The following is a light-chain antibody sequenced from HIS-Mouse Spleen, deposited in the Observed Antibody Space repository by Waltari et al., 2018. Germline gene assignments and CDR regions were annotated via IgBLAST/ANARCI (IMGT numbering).Light chain of an antibody. CDR3: AAWDDSLNGPGV. Sequence: QSVLTQPPSASGTPGQRVTISCSGSSSNIGSNTVNWYQQLPGTAPKLLINSNNQRPSGVPDRFSGSKSGTSASLAISGLQSEDEADYYCAAWDDSLNGPGVFGGGTKLTVL. J-gene: IGLJ2*01. CDR2: SNN. CDR1: SSNIGSNT. V-gene: IGLV1-44*01.